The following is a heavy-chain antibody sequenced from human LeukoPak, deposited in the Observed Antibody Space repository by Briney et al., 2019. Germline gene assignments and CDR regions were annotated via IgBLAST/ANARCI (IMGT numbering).Heavy chain of an antibody. CDR2: MSSGGNVI. V-gene: IGHV3-11*01. Sequence: PGGSLRLSCAASGFTFSDSYMSWIRQAPGKGLEWLSCMSSGGNVINYADSVKGRFTISRDNAKNSLYLQMNSLRAEDTAVYYCARTPNWPYCSGGSCYLNWFDPWGQGTLVTVSS. D-gene: IGHD2-15*01. J-gene: IGHJ5*02. CDR1: GFTFSDSY. CDR3: ARTPNWPYCSGGSCYLNWFDP.